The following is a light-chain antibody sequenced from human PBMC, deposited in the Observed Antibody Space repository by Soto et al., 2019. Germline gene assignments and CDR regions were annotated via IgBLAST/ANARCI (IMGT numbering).Light chain of an antibody. CDR1: QSVSSSY. Sequence: EIVLTQSPGTLSLSPGERATLSCRASQSVSSSYLAWYQQKPGQAPRLLIYGASSRATGIPDRFSGSGSGTAFTLTISRLEAEDFAVYFCQQYCNSPPITCGQGTKGEIK. V-gene: IGKV3-20*01. CDR3: QQYCNSPPIT. CDR2: GAS. J-gene: IGKJ2*01.